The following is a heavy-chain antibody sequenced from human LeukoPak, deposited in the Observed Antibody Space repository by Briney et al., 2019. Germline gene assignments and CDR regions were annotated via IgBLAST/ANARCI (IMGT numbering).Heavy chain of an antibody. V-gene: IGHV5-51*01. Sequence: GESLKISLKGSGYSFTSYWIGWVRQMPGKGLEWVRIIYPGDSDTRYSPSVQGQVTISAYKSISTAYLQWTSLKASDTAMYYCARSQYHYYDSSGYYEPLDYYYYYYMDVWGKGTTVTVSS. D-gene: IGHD3-22*01. CDR2: IYPGDSDT. J-gene: IGHJ6*03. CDR1: GYSFTSYW. CDR3: ARSQYHYYDSSGYYEPLDYYYYYYMDV.